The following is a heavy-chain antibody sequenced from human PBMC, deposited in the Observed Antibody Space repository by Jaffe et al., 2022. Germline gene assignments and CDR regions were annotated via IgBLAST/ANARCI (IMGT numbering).Heavy chain of an antibody. V-gene: IGHV4-4*02. D-gene: IGHD5-12*01. CDR1: GGSISSSNW. CDR3: ARKITRDGYNPAVWYFDL. CDR2: IYHSGST. J-gene: IGHJ2*01. Sequence: QVQLQESGPGLVKPSGTLSLTCAVSGGSISSSNWWSWIRQPPGKGLEWIGEIYHSGSTNYNPSLKSRVTISVDKSKNQFSLKLSSVTAADTAVYYCARKITRDGYNPAVWYFDLWGRGTLVTVSS.